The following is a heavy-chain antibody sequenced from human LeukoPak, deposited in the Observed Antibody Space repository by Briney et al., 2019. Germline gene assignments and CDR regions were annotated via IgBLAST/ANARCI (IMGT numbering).Heavy chain of an antibody. V-gene: IGHV1-2*02. J-gene: IGHJ4*02. CDR2: INPNSGGT. CDR1: GYTFTGYY. CDR3: ARGLVRGVNVGDY. Sequence: ASVKVSCKASGYTFTGYYMHWVRQAPGQGLEWMGWINPNSGGTNYAQKFQGRVTMTRDTSISTAYMERSRLRSDDTAVYYCARGLVRGVNVGDYWGQGTLVTVSS. D-gene: IGHD3-10*01.